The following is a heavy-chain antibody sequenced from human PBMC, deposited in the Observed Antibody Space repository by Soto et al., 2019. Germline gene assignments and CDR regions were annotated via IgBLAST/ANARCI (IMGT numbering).Heavy chain of an antibody. V-gene: IGHV2-26*01. CDR1: GFSLSNARMG. Sequence: SGPTLVNPTETLTLTCTVSGFSLSNARMGVSWIRQPPGKALKWLAHIFSNDEKSYSTSLKSRLTISRDTSKSQVVLTMTNMDPVDTATYYCARIGGSSSWFPYYYYYMDVWGKGTTVTVSS. J-gene: IGHJ6*03. D-gene: IGHD6-13*01. CDR3: ARIGGSSSWFPYYYYYMDV. CDR2: IFSNDEK.